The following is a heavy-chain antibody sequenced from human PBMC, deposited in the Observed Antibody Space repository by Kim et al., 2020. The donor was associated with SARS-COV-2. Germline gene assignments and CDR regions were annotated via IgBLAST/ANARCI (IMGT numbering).Heavy chain of an antibody. CDR3: ARDLRGYNIVYGMDV. CDR1: GGTFSSYA. Sequence: SVKVSCKASGGTFSSYAISWVRQAPGQGLEWMGGIIPIFGTANYAQKFQGRVTITADESTSTAYMELSSLRSEDTAVYYCARDLRGYNIVYGMDVWGQGTTVTVSS. V-gene: IGHV1-69*13. J-gene: IGHJ6*02. D-gene: IGHD3-3*01. CDR2: IIPIFGTA.